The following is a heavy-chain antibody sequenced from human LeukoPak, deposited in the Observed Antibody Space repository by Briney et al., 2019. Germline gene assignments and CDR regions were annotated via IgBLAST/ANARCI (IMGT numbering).Heavy chain of an antibody. J-gene: IGHJ3*02. CDR1: GFTFSSYS. CDR3: ARDWTYSGSDDAFDI. D-gene: IGHD1-26*01. V-gene: IGHV3-48*04. CDR2: ISSSSSTI. Sequence: GGSLRLSCAASGFTFSSYSMNWVRQAPGKGLEWVSYISSSSSTIYYADSVKGRFTISRDNAKNSLSLQMNSLRPEDTAVYYCARDWTYSGSDDAFDIRGQGTMVTVSS.